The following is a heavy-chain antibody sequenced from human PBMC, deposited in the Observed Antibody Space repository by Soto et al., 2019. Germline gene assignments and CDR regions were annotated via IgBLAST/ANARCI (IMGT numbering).Heavy chain of an antibody. Sequence: SETLCLTCAVSGGSISSSNWWSWVRQPPGKGLGWIVEIYHSGSTYYNPSLKSRVTISVDKSKNKFSLKLSSVTAADTAVYYCAREVVVVTPAKLDSLDIWGQGPIVTVSS. CDR2: IYHSGST. CDR3: AREVVVVTPAKLDSLDI. V-gene: IGHV4-4*02. J-gene: IGHJ3*02. CDR1: GGSISSSNW. D-gene: IGHD2-2*01.